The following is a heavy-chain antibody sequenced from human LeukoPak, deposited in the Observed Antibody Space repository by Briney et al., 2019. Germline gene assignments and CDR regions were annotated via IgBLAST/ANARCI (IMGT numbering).Heavy chain of an antibody. CDR3: ASGYYYDSSGYYNLDI. D-gene: IGHD3-22*01. V-gene: IGHV4-61*02. Sequence: SQTLPLTCTDPGGSISSGSYYRRRIRQPLGNGMEWLGRIYTSVSTNYNPSLKSRVTISVDTSKNQCSLKLSSVTAADTAVYYCASGYYYDSSGYYNLDIWGQGTMVTVSS. CDR2: IYTSVST. J-gene: IGHJ3*02. CDR1: GGSISSGSYY.